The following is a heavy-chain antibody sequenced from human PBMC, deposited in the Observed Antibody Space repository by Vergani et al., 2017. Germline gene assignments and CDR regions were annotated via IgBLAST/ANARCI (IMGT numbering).Heavy chain of an antibody. D-gene: IGHD3-3*01. CDR3: TTGRPYYDVWSGYYTDYYFDY. J-gene: IGHJ4*02. Sequence: EVQLVESGGGLVKPGGSLRLSCAASGFTFSNAWMSWVRQAPGKGLEWVGRIKSKTDGGTTDYAAPLKGRFNISRDDSKNTLYLQMNSLKTEYTAVYYCTTGRPYYDVWSGYYTDYYFDYWGQGTLVTVSS. CDR2: IKSKTDGGTT. V-gene: IGHV3-15*01. CDR1: GFTFSNAW.